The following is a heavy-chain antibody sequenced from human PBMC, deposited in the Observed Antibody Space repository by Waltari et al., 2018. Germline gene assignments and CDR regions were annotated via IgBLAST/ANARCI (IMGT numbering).Heavy chain of an antibody. CDR2: IYYSGST. Sequence: QVQLQESGPGLVKPSETLSLTCTVSGGSISSYYWSWIRQPQGKGLEWIGYIYYSGSTNYNPSLKSRVTISVDTSKNQFSLKLSAVTAADTAVYYCARVVPAAIGGGGVDYWGQGTLVTVSS. J-gene: IGHJ4*02. V-gene: IGHV4-59*01. CDR1: GGSISSYY. CDR3: ARVVPAAIGGGGVDY. D-gene: IGHD2-2*02.